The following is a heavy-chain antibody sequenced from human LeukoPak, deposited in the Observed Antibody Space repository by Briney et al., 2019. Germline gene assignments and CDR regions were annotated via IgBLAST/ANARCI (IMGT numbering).Heavy chain of an antibody. V-gene: IGHV3-30-3*01. CDR2: ISYDGSNK. CDR1: GFTFSTYV. Sequence: GGSLRLSCAASGFTFSTYVIHWVRQAPGKGLEWVAVISYDGSNKYYADSVKGRFTISRDNAKNSLYLQMNSLRAEDTAVYYCARDLVWNDFEGEEGGQDYWGQGTLVTVSS. D-gene: IGHD1-1*01. J-gene: IGHJ4*02. CDR3: ARDLVWNDFEGEEGGQDY.